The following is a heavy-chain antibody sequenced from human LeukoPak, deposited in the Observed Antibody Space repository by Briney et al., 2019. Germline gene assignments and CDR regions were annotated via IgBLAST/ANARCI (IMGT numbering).Heavy chain of an antibody. D-gene: IGHD1-26*01. V-gene: IGHV3-23*01. Sequence: GGSLRLSCAASGFTFSSYAMSWVRQAPGKGLEWVSAISGSGGSTYYADSVKGRFTISRDNSKNTLYLQMNSLRAEDTAVYYCPKDLRVGPYYFDYWGQGTLVTVSS. CDR1: GFTFSSYA. J-gene: IGHJ4*02. CDR2: ISGSGGST. CDR3: PKDLRVGPYYFDY.